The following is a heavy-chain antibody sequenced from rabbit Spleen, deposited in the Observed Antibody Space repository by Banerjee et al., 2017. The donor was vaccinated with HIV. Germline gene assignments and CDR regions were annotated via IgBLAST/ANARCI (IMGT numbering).Heavy chain of an antibody. CDR1: GFDLSSNYY. CDR3: ARGGGL. J-gene: IGHJ4*01. V-gene: IGHV1S45*01. Sequence: QEQLEESGGGLVKPEGSLTLTCKASGFDLSSNYYMCWVRQAPGKGPEWIACIYNGDGTIYYASWAKGRFTISKTSSTTVTLQMTSLTAADTATYFCARGGGLWGPGTLVTVS. CDR2: IYNGDGTI.